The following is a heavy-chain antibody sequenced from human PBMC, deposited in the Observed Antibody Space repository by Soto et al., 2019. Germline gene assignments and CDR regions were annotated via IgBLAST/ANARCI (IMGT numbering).Heavy chain of an antibody. J-gene: IGHJ5*02. CDR2: INHSGST. CDR1: GGSFSGYY. V-gene: IGHV4-34*01. CDR3: ARQTGTTGGWFDP. Sequence: QVHLQQWGAGLLKPSETLSLTCAVYGGSFSGYYWSWIRQPPGKGLEWIGEINHSGSTNYNPSLKSRVTISVDTSKNQFYLNLSSVTAADTAVYYCARQTGTTGGWFDPWGQGTLVTVSS. D-gene: IGHD1-1*01.